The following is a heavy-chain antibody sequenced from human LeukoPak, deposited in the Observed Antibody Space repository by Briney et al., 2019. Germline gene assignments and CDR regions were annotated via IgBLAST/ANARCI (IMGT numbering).Heavy chain of an antibody. D-gene: IGHD5-12*01. V-gene: IGHV1-24*01. Sequence: ASVKVSCKVSGYTLTELSMHWVRQAPGKGLEWTGGFDPEDGETIYAQKFQGRVTMTEDTSTDKAYMELSSLRSEDTAVYYCATSWQNYNDYWGQGTLVTVSS. CDR3: ATSWQNYNDY. CDR2: FDPEDGET. CDR1: GYTLTELS. J-gene: IGHJ4*02.